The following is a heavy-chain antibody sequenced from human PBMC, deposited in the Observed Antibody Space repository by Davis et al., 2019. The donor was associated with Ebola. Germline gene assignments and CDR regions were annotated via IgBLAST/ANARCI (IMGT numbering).Heavy chain of an antibody. J-gene: IGHJ3*02. D-gene: IGHD3-22*01. CDR1: GGSFSGYY. CDR2: INHSGST. V-gene: IGHV4-34*01. CDR3: ARYRGDDYYDSSGYWRASAFDI. Sequence: PSETLSLTCAVYGGSFSGYYWSWIRQPPGKGLEWIGEINHSGSTNYNPSLKSRVTISVDTSKNQFSLKLSSVTAADTAVYYCARYRGDDYYDSSGYWRASAFDIWGQGTMVTVSS.